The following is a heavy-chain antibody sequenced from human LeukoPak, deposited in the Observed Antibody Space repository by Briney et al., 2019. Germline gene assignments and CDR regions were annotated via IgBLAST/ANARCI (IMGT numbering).Heavy chain of an antibody. CDR2: ISGSGGSP. J-gene: IGHJ4*02. CDR3: ANQYPG. CDR1: GFTFSTYA. D-gene: IGHD2/OR15-2a*01. V-gene: IGHV3-23*01. Sequence: GGSLRLSCAASGFTFSTYAMSGVRQAPGRGLEGVAAISGSGGSPYYADSVKRLFTISSDNSKNTLYLQMNSLRAEDTAVYYCANQYPGWGQGTLVTVSS.